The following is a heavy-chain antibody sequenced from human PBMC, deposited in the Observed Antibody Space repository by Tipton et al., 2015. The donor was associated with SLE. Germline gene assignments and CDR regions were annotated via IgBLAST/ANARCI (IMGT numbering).Heavy chain of an antibody. D-gene: IGHD6-19*01. CDR1: GGSISSSSYY. Sequence: LRLSCTVSGGSISSSSYYWGWIRQPPGKGLEWIGNIYYSGCTYYNPSLKSRVTISVDTSLNQFSLRLTSVTAADTAVYYCASQMYSSGWYFDYWGQGALVTVSS. CDR3: ASQMYSSGWYFDY. V-gene: IGHV4-39*07. CDR2: IYYSGCT. J-gene: IGHJ4*02.